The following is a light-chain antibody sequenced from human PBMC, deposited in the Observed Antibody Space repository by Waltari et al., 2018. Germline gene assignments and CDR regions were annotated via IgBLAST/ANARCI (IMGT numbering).Light chain of an antibody. J-gene: IGLJ7*01. CDR3: GTWDSSLSGAV. Sequence: SVLTQPPSVSAAPGQRVTISCSGGRSNIGNNYLSWYRQFPGTAPKLLIYENTERPSGIPGRFSGSKSGTSATLDITGLQAGDEADYYCGTWDSSLSGAVLGGGTHLTVL. V-gene: IGLV1-51*02. CDR1: RSNIGNNY. CDR2: ENT.